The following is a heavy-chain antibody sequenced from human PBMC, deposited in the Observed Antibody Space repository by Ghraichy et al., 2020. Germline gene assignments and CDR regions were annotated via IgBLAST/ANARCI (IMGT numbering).Heavy chain of an antibody. J-gene: IGHJ3*02. CDR1: GYTFTGYY. D-gene: IGHD3-22*01. Sequence: ASVKVSCKASGYTFTGYYMHWVRQAPGQGLEWMGWINPNSGGTNYAQKFQGRVTMTRDTSISTAYMELSRLRSDDTAVYYCASGITMIVVALDAFDIWGQGTMVTVSS. CDR2: INPNSGGT. V-gene: IGHV1-2*02. CDR3: ASGITMIVVALDAFDI.